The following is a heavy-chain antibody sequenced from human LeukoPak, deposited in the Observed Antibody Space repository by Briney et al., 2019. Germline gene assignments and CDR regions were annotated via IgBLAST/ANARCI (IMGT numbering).Heavy chain of an antibody. CDR1: GFTVSDHY. Sequence: GGSLRLSCVASGFTVSDHYIDWVRQAPGKGLEWVGRNRDKSKSYTTDYAASVRGRFTISRDDSKNSLYLQMYSLKTEDTAVYFCTRPSYYDSRGYSTNGFDIWGQGTMVTVSS. CDR2: NRDKSKSYTT. D-gene: IGHD3-22*01. J-gene: IGHJ3*02. V-gene: IGHV3-72*01. CDR3: TRPSYYDSRGYSTNGFDI.